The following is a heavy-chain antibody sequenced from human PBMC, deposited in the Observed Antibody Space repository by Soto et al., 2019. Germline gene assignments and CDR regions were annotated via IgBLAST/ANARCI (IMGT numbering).Heavy chain of an antibody. CDR2: VHATVGT. V-gene: IGHV4-4*07. CDR1: GDSISSYY. D-gene: IGHD6-13*01. CDR3: ARALSSAAGLSFDY. J-gene: IGHJ4*02. Sequence: QVQLQESGPGLVKPSETLSLTCTVSGDSISSYYWSWIRQPAGKGMEWIGRVHATVGTNYNPSLKSRVTMSIDTSKNQFSLKLTSLTAADTAVYYCARALSSAAGLSFDYWGQGTLVSVSS.